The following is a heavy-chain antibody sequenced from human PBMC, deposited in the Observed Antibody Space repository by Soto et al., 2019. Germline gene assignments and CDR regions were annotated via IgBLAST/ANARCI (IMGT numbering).Heavy chain of an antibody. D-gene: IGHD6-19*01. Sequence: PSETLSLTCTVSGGSISSYYWSWIRQPRGKGLEWIGYIYYSGSTNHNPSLKSRVTITADKSTSTAYMELSSLRSEDTAVYYCARDLSPGIAVAGDPPPFDYWGQGTLVTVSS. CDR1: GGSISSYY. CDR2: IYYSGST. J-gene: IGHJ4*02. V-gene: IGHV4-59*01. CDR3: ARDLSPGIAVAGDPPPFDY.